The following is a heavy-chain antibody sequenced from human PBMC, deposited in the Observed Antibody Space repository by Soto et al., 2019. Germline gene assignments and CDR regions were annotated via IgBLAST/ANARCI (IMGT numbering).Heavy chain of an antibody. Sequence: PSETLSLTCTVSGGSISSYYWSWIRQPPGKGLEWIGYIYYSGSTNYNPSLKSRVTISVDTSKNQFSLKLSSVTAADTAVYYCARPYSSSWYTWFDPWGQGTLVTVSS. CDR3: ARPYSSSWYTWFDP. V-gene: IGHV4-59*01. J-gene: IGHJ5*02. CDR2: IYYSGST. D-gene: IGHD6-13*01. CDR1: GGSISSYY.